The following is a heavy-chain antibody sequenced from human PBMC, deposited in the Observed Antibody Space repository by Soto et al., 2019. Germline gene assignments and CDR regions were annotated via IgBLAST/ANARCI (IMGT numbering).Heavy chain of an antibody. CDR3: YPYGSGSYSTDY. CDR1: GFVFKNAR. J-gene: IGHJ4*02. Sequence: EVQMVESGGGLVKPGGSLRLSCAASGFVFKNARMSWARQAPGRGLEWVGHIRSSAERGTTDYAAPVKGRFTISRDDSQNTLYLQMNSLKTEATAVYFCYPYGSGSYSTDYWGQGPLVTVSS. CDR2: IRSSAERGTT. D-gene: IGHD3-10*01. V-gene: IGHV3-15*07.